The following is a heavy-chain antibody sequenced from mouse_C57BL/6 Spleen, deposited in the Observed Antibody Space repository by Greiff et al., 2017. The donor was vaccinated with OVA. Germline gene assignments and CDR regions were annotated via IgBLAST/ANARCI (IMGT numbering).Heavy chain of an antibody. CDR2: IDPETGGT. Sequence: QVQLQQSGAELVRPGASVTLSCKASGYTFTDYEMHWVKQTPVHGLEWIGAIDPETGGTAYNQKFKGKAILTADKSSSTAYMELRSLTSEDSAVYYCTAPQLRPYYFDFWGPGTTLPVSS. CDR1: GYTFTDYE. D-gene: IGHD3-1*01. J-gene: IGHJ2*01. V-gene: IGHV1-15*01. CDR3: TAPQLRPYYFDF.